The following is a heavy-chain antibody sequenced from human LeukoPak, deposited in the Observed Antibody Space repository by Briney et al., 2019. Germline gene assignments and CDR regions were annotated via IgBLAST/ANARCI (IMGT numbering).Heavy chain of an antibody. CDR2: IYYSGST. D-gene: IGHD2-2*01. CDR3: ARDVVAARGSFDY. Sequence: KPSETLSLTCTVSGDSISSSSYYWGWIRQPPGKGLEWIGSIYYSGSTYYNPSLKSRVTMSVDMSKNQFSLKLRSVTAADTAVYYCARDVVAARGSFDYWGQGTLVTVSS. J-gene: IGHJ4*02. CDR1: GDSISSSSYY. V-gene: IGHV4-39*07.